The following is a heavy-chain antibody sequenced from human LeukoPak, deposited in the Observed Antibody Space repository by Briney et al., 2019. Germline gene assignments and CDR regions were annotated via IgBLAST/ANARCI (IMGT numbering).Heavy chain of an antibody. D-gene: IGHD6-19*01. Sequence: SDTLSLTCTVSGGSIRIYYWNWIRQPPGKGLEWIGSVYYTGDTHYNPSLKSRVSVSVDTSRNEFYLNLKSVSAADTATYFCARDRDSGWYGWFDPWGPGILVTVSS. CDR1: GGSIRIYY. CDR2: VYYTGDT. V-gene: IGHV4-59*01. CDR3: ARDRDSGWYGWFDP. J-gene: IGHJ5*02.